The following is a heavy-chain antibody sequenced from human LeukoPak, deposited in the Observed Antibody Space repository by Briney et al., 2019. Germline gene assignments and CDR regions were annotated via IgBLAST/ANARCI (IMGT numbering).Heavy chain of an antibody. CDR3: ARHNYYDFWSGYPSYYYYGMDV. CDR2: IYYSGST. Sequence: SETLSLTCTVSGGSISSYYWSWIRQPPGKGLEWIGYIYYSGSTNYNPSLKSRVTISVDTSKNQFSLKLSSVTAADTAVYYCARHNYYDFWSGYPSYYYYGMDVWGQGTMVTVSS. CDR1: GGSISSYY. V-gene: IGHV4-59*08. D-gene: IGHD3-3*01. J-gene: IGHJ6*02.